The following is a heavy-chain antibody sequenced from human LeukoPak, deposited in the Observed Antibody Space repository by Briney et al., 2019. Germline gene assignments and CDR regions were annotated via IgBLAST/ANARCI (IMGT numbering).Heavy chain of an antibody. D-gene: IGHD6-13*01. V-gene: IGHV3-23*01. Sequence: GGSLRLSCAASGFTFRSYAMSGVRQATGKGVEWVSAISGSGGSSYYADSVKGLFTTSKDNSNNTLYLQINGLTAEDTAVYYCAKDSSSDNYWGQGTLVTVSS. CDR2: ISGSGGSS. J-gene: IGHJ4*02. CDR1: GFTFRSYA. CDR3: AKDSSSDNY.